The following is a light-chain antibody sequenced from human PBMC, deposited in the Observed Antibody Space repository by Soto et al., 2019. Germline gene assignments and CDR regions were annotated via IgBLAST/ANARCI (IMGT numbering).Light chain of an antibody. CDR1: TSNIGSNP. CDR2: SNN. V-gene: IGLV1-44*01. CDR3: ASWDDSLSGVI. Sequence: QSVLTQPPSASGTPGQRVTISCSGGTSNIGSNPVNWYQQLPGTAPKLLIYSNNPRPSGVPDRFSGSKSGTSASLAISGLQSEDEADYYCASWDDSLSGVIFGGGTKLTVL. J-gene: IGLJ2*01.